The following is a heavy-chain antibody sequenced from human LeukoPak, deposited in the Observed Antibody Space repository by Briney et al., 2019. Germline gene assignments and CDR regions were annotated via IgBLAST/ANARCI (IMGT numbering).Heavy chain of an antibody. CDR1: GGSFSGYY. D-gene: IGHD2-21*02. V-gene: IGHV4-34*01. J-gene: IGHJ4*02. Sequence: PSETLSLTCAVYGGSFSGYYWSWIRQPPGKGLEWIGEINHSGSTNYNPPLKSRVTISIDTSKNQFSLKLSSVTAADTAVYYCARGPHIVVVTAILDNWGQGTLVIVSS. CDR3: ARGPHIVVVTAILDN. CDR2: INHSGST.